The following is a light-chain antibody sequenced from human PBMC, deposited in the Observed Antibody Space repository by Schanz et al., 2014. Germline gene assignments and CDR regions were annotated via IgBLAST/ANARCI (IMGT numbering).Light chain of an antibody. CDR2: SNN. CDR3: AAWDNSLNGYV. CDR1: RSNIGSNS. J-gene: IGLJ1*01. V-gene: IGLV1-44*01. Sequence: QSVLAQPPSASETPGQRVSISCSGGRSNIGSNSVNWYQQLPGTAPKLVIYSNNRRPSGVPDRFSGSKSGTSASLAISGLQSEDEADYYCAAWDNSLNGYVFGTGTKLTVL.